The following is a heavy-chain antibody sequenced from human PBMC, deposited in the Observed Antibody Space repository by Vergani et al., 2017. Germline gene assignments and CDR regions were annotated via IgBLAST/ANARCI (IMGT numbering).Heavy chain of an antibody. CDR2: ISSDGSNK. D-gene: IGHD2-2*01. CDR3: ARDPRYCSSTSCYDLYYFDY. J-gene: IGHJ4*02. CDR1: GLMFNNYG. V-gene: IGHV3-33*08. Sequence: QVQLVESGGGVVQPGRSLRLSCETSGLMFNNYGMHWVRQAPGKGLEWVAVISSDGSNKHYADSVKGRFTISRDNSKNTLYLQMNSLRAEDTAVYYCARDPRYCSSTSCYDLYYFDYWGQGTLVTVSS.